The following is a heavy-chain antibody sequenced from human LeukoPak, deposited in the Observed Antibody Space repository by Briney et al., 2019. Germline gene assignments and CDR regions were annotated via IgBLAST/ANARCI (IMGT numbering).Heavy chain of an antibody. D-gene: IGHD1-26*01. J-gene: IGHJ4*02. Sequence: PGVSLRLSCAASGFPFGDVYMSWIRQAPGKGLEWVSYISGTSTYRNYADSVRGRFTISRDNAKNSVYLQMNSLRAEDTAVYYCARGYEGVGFYWGQGTLVTV. V-gene: IGHV3-11*05. CDR2: ISGTSTYR. CDR3: ARGYEGVGFY. CDR1: GFPFGDVY.